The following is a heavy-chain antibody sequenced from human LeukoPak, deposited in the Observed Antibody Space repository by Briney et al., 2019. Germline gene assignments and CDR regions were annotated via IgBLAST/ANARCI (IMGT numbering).Heavy chain of an antibody. Sequence: ASVKVSCKASGGTFSSYAISWVRQAPGQGLEWMGWISAYNGNTNYAQKLQGRVTMTTDTSTSTAYMELRSLRSDDTAVYYCARDKSASPYCSSTSCYWGIWGQGTMVTVSS. CDR2: ISAYNGNT. V-gene: IGHV1-18*01. D-gene: IGHD2-2*01. CDR3: ARDKSASPYCSSTSCYWGI. J-gene: IGHJ3*02. CDR1: GGTFSSYA.